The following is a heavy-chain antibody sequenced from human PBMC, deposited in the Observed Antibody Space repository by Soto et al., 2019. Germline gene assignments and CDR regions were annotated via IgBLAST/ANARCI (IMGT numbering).Heavy chain of an antibody. Sequence: LQSGGGVVQPGESLRLSCAASGFSLRDHALSWVRQAAGGGLEWVSGISGSKDRTNYADFVRGRFIISKDRAKNTLYLDMSGLRVDDTAVYFCGRTYTGGWGQGTLVTVSS. J-gene: IGHJ4*02. V-gene: IGHV3-23*01. CDR2: ISGSKDRT. CDR1: GFSLRDHA. CDR3: GRTYTGG. D-gene: IGHD3-10*01.